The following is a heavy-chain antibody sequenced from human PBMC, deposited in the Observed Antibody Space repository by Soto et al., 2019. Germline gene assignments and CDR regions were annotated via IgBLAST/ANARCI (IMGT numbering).Heavy chain of an antibody. CDR3: ARMGDVPYYYYGMDV. J-gene: IGHJ6*02. D-gene: IGHD3-16*01. V-gene: IGHV1-18*01. CDR1: GYTFTSYG. Sequence: QVQLVQSGAEVKKPGASVKVSCKASGYTFTSYGITWVRQAPGQGLEWLGWINGYNGNTNYAQKRPGRVTMTTDTSTSTAYMELRSLRSDATAVYYCARMGDVPYYYYGMDVWGQGTTVTVSS. CDR2: INGYNGNT.